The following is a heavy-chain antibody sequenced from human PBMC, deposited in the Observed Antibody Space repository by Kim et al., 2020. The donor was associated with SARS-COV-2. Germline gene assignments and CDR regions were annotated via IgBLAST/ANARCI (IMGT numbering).Heavy chain of an antibody. V-gene: IGHV1-46*01. D-gene: IGHD6-19*01. J-gene: IGHJ4*02. CDR2: INPSGGST. Sequence: ASVKVSCKASGYTFTSYYMHWVRQAPGQGLEWMGIINPSGGSTSYAQKFQGRVTMTRDTSTSTVYMELSSLRSEDTAVYYCAIRGKLAVAGTNPFDYWGQGTLVTVSS. CDR3: AIRGKLAVAGTNPFDY. CDR1: GYTFTSYY.